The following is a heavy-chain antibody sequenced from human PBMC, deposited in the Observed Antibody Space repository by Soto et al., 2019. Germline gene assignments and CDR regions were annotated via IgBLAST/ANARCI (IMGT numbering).Heavy chain of an antibody. J-gene: IGHJ6*02. CDR3: AKGGDVVVPAALGGDV. V-gene: IGHV3-30*18. Sequence: PGGSLRLSCAASGFTFSSYGMHWVRQAPGKGLEWVAVISYDGSNKYYADSVKGRFTISRDNSKNTLYLQMNSLRAEDTAVYYCAKGGDVVVPAALGGDVWGQGTTVTVSS. CDR1: GFTFSSYG. CDR2: ISYDGSNK. D-gene: IGHD2-2*01.